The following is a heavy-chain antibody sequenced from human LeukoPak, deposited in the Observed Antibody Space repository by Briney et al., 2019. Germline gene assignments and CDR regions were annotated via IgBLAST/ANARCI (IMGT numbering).Heavy chain of an antibody. J-gene: IGHJ6*03. CDR2: ISAYNGNT. Sequence: GASVKVSCKASGYTFTSYGISWVRQAPGQGLEWMGWISAYNGNTNYAQKLQGRVTMTTDTSTSTAYMELRSLRSDDTAVYYCARKVGTYSSSSLLGLDYYYYMDVWGKGTTVTVSS. D-gene: IGHD6-6*01. CDR1: GYTFTSYG. CDR3: ARKVGTYSSSSLLGLDYYYYMDV. V-gene: IGHV1-18*01.